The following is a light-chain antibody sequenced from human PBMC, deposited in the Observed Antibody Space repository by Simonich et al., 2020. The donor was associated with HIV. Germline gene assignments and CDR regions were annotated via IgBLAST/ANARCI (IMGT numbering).Light chain of an antibody. V-gene: IGLV4-69*01. CDR2: LNRVGSH. CDR3: QTWGTGIRV. Sequence: QLVRTQSPSASASLGASVKLTCALSSGPSSYAIEWHQQQPEKGPRYLMKLNRVGSHSKGDGIPDRFSGSSSGAERYLTISSLQSEDEADYYCQTWGTGIRVFGGGTKLTVL. J-gene: IGLJ3*02. CDR1: SGPSSYA.